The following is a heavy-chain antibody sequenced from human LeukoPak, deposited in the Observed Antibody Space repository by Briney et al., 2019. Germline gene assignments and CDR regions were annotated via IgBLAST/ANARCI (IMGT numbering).Heavy chain of an antibody. CDR1: GYDFTNYW. J-gene: IGHJ3*02. CDR3: ARGYYDSSGYYLYDAFDI. V-gene: IGHV5-51*01. D-gene: IGHD3-22*01. CDR2: TYPSDSDT. Sequence: GASLQISCKGSGYDFTNYWIGWVRQMPGKGLEWMGITYPSDSDTRYRPSFQGQVTISADKSISTAYLQWSGLKASDTAMYYCARGYYDSSGYYLYDAFDIWGPGTMVTVSS.